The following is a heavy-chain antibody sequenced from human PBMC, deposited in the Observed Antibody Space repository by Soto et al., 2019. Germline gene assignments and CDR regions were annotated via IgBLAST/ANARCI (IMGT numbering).Heavy chain of an antibody. CDR2: IYYSGST. CDR3: ARLIAAAVEYYYGMDV. J-gene: IGHJ6*02. Sequence: TLSRACNVSGATISSGDYYLSWLRQPPGKGLEWIGYIYYSGSTYYNPSLKSRVTISVDTSKNQFSLKLSSVTAADTAVYYCARLIAAAVEYYYGMDVWGQGTPVTVS. V-gene: IGHV4-30-4*01. D-gene: IGHD6-13*01. CDR1: GATISSGDYY.